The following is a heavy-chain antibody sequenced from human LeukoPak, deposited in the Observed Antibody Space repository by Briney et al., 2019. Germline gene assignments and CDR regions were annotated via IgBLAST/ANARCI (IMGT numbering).Heavy chain of an antibody. CDR3: AKWGDYDVLTGYYVSDY. Sequence: PGASLRLSCAASGFTFSNYAMSWVRQAPGKGLEWVSAITGSGGNTYYADSVKGRFTICRDNSKNTVFLQMNSLRAEDTAVYYCAKWGDYDVLTGYYVSDYWGQGTLVTVSS. V-gene: IGHV3-23*01. CDR1: GFTFSNYA. J-gene: IGHJ4*02. D-gene: IGHD3-9*01. CDR2: ITGSGGNT.